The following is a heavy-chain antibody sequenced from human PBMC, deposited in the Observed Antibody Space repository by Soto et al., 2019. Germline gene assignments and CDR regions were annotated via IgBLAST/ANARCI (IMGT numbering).Heavy chain of an antibody. CDR1: GGSISSYY. CDR3: ARDVVGATNWFDP. J-gene: IGHJ5*02. Sequence: PSETLSLTCTVSGGSISSYYWSWIRQPPGKGLEWIGYIYYSGRTNYNPSLKSRVTISVDKSKNQFSLKLSSVTAADTAVYYCARDVVGATNWFDPWGQGTLVTVSS. V-gene: IGHV4-59*12. D-gene: IGHD1-26*01. CDR2: IYYSGRT.